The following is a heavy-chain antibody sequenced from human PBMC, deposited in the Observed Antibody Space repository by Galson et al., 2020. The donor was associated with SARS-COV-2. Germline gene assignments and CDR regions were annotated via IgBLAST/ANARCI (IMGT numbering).Heavy chain of an antibody. CDR1: GFTFSDYY. D-gene: IGHD3-3*01. CDR2: ISSSGSTI. V-gene: IGHV3-11*01. Sequence: TGGSLRLSCAASGFTFSDYYMSWIRQAPGKGLEWVSYISSSGSTIYYADSVKGRFTISRDNAKNSLYLQMNSLRAEDTAVYYCAREYSSITIFGVVTKYGMDVWGQGTTVTVSS. CDR3: AREYSSITIFGVVTKYGMDV. J-gene: IGHJ6*02.